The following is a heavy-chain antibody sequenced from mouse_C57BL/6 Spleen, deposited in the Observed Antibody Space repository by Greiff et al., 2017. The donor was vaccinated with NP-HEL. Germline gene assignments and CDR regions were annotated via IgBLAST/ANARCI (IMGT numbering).Heavy chain of an antibody. D-gene: IGHD2-10*02. CDR2: IHPNSGST. CDR1: GYTFPSYW. Sequence: QVQLQQPGAELVQPGASVKLSCKASGYTFPSYWMHWVKQRPGQGLEWIGMIHPNSGSTNYNEKFKSKATLTVDKSSSTAYMQLSSLTSEDSAVYYCARREYGNYVSMDYWGQGTSVTVSS. J-gene: IGHJ4*01. CDR3: ARREYGNYVSMDY. V-gene: IGHV1-64*01.